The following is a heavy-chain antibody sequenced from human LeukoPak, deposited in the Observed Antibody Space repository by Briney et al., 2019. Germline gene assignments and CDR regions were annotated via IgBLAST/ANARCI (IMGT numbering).Heavy chain of an antibody. J-gene: IGHJ1*01. Sequence: TGGSLRLSCAASGFTFSSYEMNWVRQAPGKGLEWVSYISSSGNTIYYADSVKGRFTISRDNAKNSLYLQMNSLRAEDTAVYYCARDNGSSGYSSEYFQHWGQGTLVTVSS. D-gene: IGHD3-22*01. CDR1: GFTFSSYE. CDR3: ARDNGSSGYSSEYFQH. V-gene: IGHV3-48*03. CDR2: ISSSGNTI.